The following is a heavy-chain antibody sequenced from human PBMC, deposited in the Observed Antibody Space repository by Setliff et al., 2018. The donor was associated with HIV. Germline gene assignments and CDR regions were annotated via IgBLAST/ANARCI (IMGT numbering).Heavy chain of an antibody. CDR2: IHHSGGT. CDR3: ARLPDINSWPFDY. Sequence: SETLSLTCTVSYGSISGHYWTWIRQPPGKGLEWIGYIHHSGGTQYNPSLMSRLIMSVDSSKNQFSLSLSSVTAADTAVYYCARLPDINSWPFDYWARGTLVTSPQ. J-gene: IGHJ4*02. V-gene: IGHV4-59*11. CDR1: YGSISGHY. D-gene: IGHD6-13*01.